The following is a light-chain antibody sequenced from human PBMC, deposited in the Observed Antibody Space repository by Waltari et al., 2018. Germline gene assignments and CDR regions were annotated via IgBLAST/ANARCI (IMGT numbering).Light chain of an antibody. J-gene: IGLJ2*01. CDR3: CSYAGTTIDVL. V-gene: IGLV2-23*02. CDR2: EVT. Sequence: QSALTPPASVSGSPGQSLTIPGPRTSRDIANSNLIPWYQRQPGKAPNSMRYEVTKRPSGVSDRFSGSKSGNTASLTISGLQAEDEADYYCCSYAGTTIDVLFGGGTKLTVL. CDR1: SRDIANSNL.